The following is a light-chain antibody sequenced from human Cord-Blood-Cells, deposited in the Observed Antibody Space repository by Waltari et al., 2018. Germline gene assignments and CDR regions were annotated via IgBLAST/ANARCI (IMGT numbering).Light chain of an antibody. CDR3: CSYAGSGTWV. CDR1: SSDVGSYNL. CDR2: EGS. J-gene: IGLJ3*02. V-gene: IGLV2-23*01. Sequence: QSALTQPASVSGSPGQSITISCTGTSSDVGSYNLVSWYQQHPGKAPKLMIYEGSRRPSGVSNRFSGSKSRNTASLTISGLQAEDEADYYCCSYAGSGTWVFGGGTKLTVL.